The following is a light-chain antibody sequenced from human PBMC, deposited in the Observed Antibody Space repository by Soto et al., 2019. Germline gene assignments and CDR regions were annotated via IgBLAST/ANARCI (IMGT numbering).Light chain of an antibody. CDR2: DTS. V-gene: IGLV7-46*01. J-gene: IGLJ1*01. CDR1: TGAVTSGHY. CDR3: LLSCSGASRV. Sequence: QAVVTQEPSLTVSPGGTVTLTCGSSTGAVTSGHYPYWFQQKPGQAPRTLIYDTSNKHSWTPARFSGSLLGGKAALTLSGAQPEDEAEYYCLLSCSGASRVFGTGTKLTVL.